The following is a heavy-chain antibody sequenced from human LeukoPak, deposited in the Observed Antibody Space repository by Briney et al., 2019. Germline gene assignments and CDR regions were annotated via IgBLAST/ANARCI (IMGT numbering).Heavy chain of an antibody. D-gene: IGHD1-26*01. J-gene: IGHJ4*02. CDR2: ISGSGGST. CDR3: ANSPFGATGFYYFDY. Sequence: GGSLRLSCAASGFTFSSYAMSWVRQAPGKGLEWVSAISGSGGSTYYADSMKGRFTISRDNSKNTLYLQMNSLRAEDTAVYYCANSPFGATGFYYFDYWGQGTLVTVSS. V-gene: IGHV3-23*01. CDR1: GFTFSSYA.